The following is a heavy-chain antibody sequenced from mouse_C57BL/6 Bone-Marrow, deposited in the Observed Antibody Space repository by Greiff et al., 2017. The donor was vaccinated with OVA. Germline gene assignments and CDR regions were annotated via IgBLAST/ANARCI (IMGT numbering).Heavy chain of an antibody. Sequence: EVQLQESGPELVKPGASVKISCKASGYTFTDYYMNWVKQSHGKSLEWIGDINPNNGGTSYNQKFKGKATLTVDKSSSTAYMELRSLTSEDSAVYYCAREGGYSYYFDYWGQGTTLTVSS. CDR3: AREGGYSYYFDY. J-gene: IGHJ2*01. CDR1: GYTFTDYY. D-gene: IGHD2-3*01. V-gene: IGHV1-26*01. CDR2: INPNNGGT.